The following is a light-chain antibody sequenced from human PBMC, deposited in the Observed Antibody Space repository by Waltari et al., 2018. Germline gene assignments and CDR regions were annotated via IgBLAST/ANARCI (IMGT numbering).Light chain of an antibody. Sequence: QSVLTQPPSVSGAPGQRVTISCTGSRSDIGAGYDVSWYQQPPGTAPKVLIFGNNIRPYGGPDRFPGSKSGTSASLAITGLQAEDEADYYCQSYDSSLSGPVLGGGTKLTVL. V-gene: IGLV1-40*01. CDR3: QSYDSSLSGPV. J-gene: IGLJ3*02. CDR2: GNN. CDR1: RSDIGAGYD.